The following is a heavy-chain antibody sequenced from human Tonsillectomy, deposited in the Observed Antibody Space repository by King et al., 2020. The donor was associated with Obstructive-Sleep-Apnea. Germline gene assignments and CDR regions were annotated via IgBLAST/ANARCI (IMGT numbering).Heavy chain of an antibody. Sequence: QMQLQESGPGLVKPSETLSLTCTVSGGSISSYYWSWIRQPPGKGLEWIGYIYYSGSTNYNPSLKSRVTISVDTSKNQFSLKLSSVTAADTAVYYCARSDSSGYYEYFDYWGQGTLVTVSS. CDR1: GGSISSYY. CDR3: ARSDSSGYYEYFDY. D-gene: IGHD3-22*01. J-gene: IGHJ4*02. CDR2: IYYSGST. V-gene: IGHV4-59*01.